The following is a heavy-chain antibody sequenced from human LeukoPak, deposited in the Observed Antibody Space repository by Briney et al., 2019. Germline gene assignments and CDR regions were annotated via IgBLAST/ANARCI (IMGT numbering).Heavy chain of an antibody. Sequence: SLRLSCTASGFTFGDYAMSWVRQAPGKGLEWVGFIRSKAYGGTTEYAASVKGRFTISRDDSKSIAYLQMNSLKTEDTAVYYCTKAPPPTYCSSTSCWFLFDYWGQGTLVTVSS. CDR1: GFTFGDYA. J-gene: IGHJ4*02. CDR2: IRSKAYGGTT. V-gene: IGHV3-49*04. CDR3: TKAPPPTYCSSTSCWFLFDY. D-gene: IGHD2-2*01.